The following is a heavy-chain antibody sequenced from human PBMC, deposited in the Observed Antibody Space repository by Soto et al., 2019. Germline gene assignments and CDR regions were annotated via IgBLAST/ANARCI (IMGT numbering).Heavy chain of an antibody. J-gene: IGHJ6*02. Sequence: GGSLRLSCAASGFTFSSYAMSWVRQAPGKGLEWVSAISGSGGSTYYADSVKGRFTISRDNSKNTLYLQRNGLRAEDTAVYYCANDPGLQAHPLYYYYGMDVWGQGTTVTVSS. CDR1: GFTFSSYA. V-gene: IGHV3-23*01. D-gene: IGHD4-4*01. CDR3: ANDPGLQAHPLYYYYGMDV. CDR2: ISGSGGST.